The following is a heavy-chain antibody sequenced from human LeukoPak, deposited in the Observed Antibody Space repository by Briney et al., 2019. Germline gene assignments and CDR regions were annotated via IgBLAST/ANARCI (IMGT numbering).Heavy chain of an antibody. V-gene: IGHV3-48*03. CDR3: ARDDLEMASSAFDI. D-gene: IGHD5-24*01. J-gene: IGHJ3*02. CDR2: ISGSGSAI. CDR1: GFTFSSYA. Sequence: PGGSLRLSCAAPGFTFSSYAMSWVRQAPGKGLEWVSYISGSGSAIYYSDSVKGRFTISRDNAKNSLYLQMNSLRAEDTALYYCARDDLEMASSAFDIWGQGTMVTVSS.